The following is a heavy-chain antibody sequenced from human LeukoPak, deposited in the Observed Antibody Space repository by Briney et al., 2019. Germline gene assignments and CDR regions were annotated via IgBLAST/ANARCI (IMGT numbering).Heavy chain of an antibody. D-gene: IGHD6-6*01. CDR3: AKDRWVHSSSSLRSGDYFDY. J-gene: IGHJ4*02. CDR2: IQYDGSNK. Sequence: GSLRLCCAASRFTFSSYGMNWVRQAPGKGLEWVAFIQYDGSNKYYTDSVKGRFTISRDNSKNTLYLQMDSLRAEDTAVYYCAKDRWVHSSSSLRSGDYFDYWGQGTLVTVSS. V-gene: IGHV3-30*02. CDR1: RFTFSSYG.